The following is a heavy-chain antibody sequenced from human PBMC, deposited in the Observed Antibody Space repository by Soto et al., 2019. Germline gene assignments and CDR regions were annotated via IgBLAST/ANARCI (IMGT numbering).Heavy chain of an antibody. CDR3: ARGEGIAAASTAIYYYYGMDV. J-gene: IGHJ6*02. D-gene: IGHD6-13*01. Sequence: EVQLVETGGGLIQPGGSLRLSCAASGFTVSSNYMSWVRQAPGKGLEWVSVIYSGGSTYYADSVKGRFTISRDNSKNTLYLQMNSLRAEDTAVYYCARGEGIAAASTAIYYYYGMDVWGQGTTVTVSS. CDR2: IYSGGST. V-gene: IGHV3-53*02. CDR1: GFTVSSNY.